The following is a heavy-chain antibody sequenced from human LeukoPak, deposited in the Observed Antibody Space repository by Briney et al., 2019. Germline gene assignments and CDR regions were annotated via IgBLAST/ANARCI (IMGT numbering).Heavy chain of an antibody. D-gene: IGHD3-3*01. Sequence: LEWIGHIYYSGSTNYNPSLKSRVTISVDTSKNQFSLKLSSVTAADTAVYYCARYDFWSGRNWFDPWGQGTLVTVSS. V-gene: IGHV4-59*01. J-gene: IGHJ5*02. CDR2: IYYSGST. CDR3: ARYDFWSGRNWFDP.